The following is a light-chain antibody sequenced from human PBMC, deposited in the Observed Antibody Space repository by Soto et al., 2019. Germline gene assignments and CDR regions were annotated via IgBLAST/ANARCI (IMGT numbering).Light chain of an antibody. Sequence: QSVLTQPASVSGSPGQSITISCTGTSSDVGGYNYVSWYQHHPGKAPKLMIYDVSNRPSGVSNRFSDSKSGNTASLIISGLQAEDEADYYCSSYTRSSTLSTYVFGTGTTLTVL. CDR2: DVS. V-gene: IGLV2-14*03. CDR1: SSDVGGYNY. J-gene: IGLJ1*01. CDR3: SSYTRSSTLSTYV.